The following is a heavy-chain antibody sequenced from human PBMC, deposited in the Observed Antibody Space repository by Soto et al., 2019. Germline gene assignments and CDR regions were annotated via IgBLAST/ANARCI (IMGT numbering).Heavy chain of an antibody. CDR1: GYTFSTFG. CDR2: ISTDNDDT. D-gene: IGHD5-12*01. Sequence: QVQLVQSGPELTNPGASVKVSCKASGYTFSTFGIAWVRQAPGQGLEWLGWISTDNDDTNYAHNLQDRITMTTDTSTSTAYMELRSLRCDDTAVYYCARDRGLRIVATANFDYWGQGTLVTVSS. CDR3: ARDRGLRIVATANFDY. V-gene: IGHV1-18*01. J-gene: IGHJ4*02.